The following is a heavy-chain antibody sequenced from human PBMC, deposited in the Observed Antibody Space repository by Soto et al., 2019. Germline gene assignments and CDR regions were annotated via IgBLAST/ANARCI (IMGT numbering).Heavy chain of an antibody. CDR1: GFPFSNYG. D-gene: IGHD2-8*01. V-gene: IGHV3-30*03. J-gene: IGHJ6*02. Sequence: QVQLVESGGGVVQPGRSLRLSCAASGFPFSNYGMHWVRLAPGKGLEWVAVTSYDGKSSYYADSVKGRFTISRDNSKTTLYLQMNSLRADDTALYYCARDRGPYGYSYYYAMDVWGQGTTVTVSS. CDR3: ARDRGPYGYSYYYAMDV. CDR2: TSYDGKSS.